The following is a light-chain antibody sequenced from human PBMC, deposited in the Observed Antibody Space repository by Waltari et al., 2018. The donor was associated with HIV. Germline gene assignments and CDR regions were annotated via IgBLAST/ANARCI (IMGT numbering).Light chain of an antibody. CDR2: GAF. Sequence: DIQMTQSPSTLSAFVGDSVTITCRASQDIVTYLNWYQQKAGKAPKLLIYGAFRLEKGVASRFSGSGSGTDFTLSINSLQPEDCATYYCQQSYNPPRWTFGQGTKVELK. CDR1: QDIVTY. J-gene: IGKJ1*01. CDR3: QQSYNPPRWT. V-gene: IGKV1-39*01.